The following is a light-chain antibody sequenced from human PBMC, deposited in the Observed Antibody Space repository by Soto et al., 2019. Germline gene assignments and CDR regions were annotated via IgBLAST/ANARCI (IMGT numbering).Light chain of an antibody. CDR1: QAVNTR. Sequence: EIVLTQSPATLSSFPGDRVTLSCRASQAVNTRLAWYQHKPGQAPRLLIYLASNRAAGVPARFSGSGSGTDFTLTISSLEPEDFGLYYCQQRSDWFTFGQGTRLEIK. CDR2: LAS. V-gene: IGKV3D-11*01. CDR3: QQRSDWFT. J-gene: IGKJ5*01.